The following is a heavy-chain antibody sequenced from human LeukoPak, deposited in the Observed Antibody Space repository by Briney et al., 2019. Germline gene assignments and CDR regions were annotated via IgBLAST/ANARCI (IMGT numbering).Heavy chain of an antibody. Sequence: SETLSLTCTVSGGSISSYYWSWIRQPPGKGLEWIGYISYSGNTNYNPSLKSRVTISLDTSKAQFSLKLRSVTAADTAVYYCAKIGDAGLGSHDYWGQGTLVTISS. V-gene: IGHV4-59*08. J-gene: IGHJ4*02. CDR3: AKIGDAGLGSHDY. D-gene: IGHD3-10*01. CDR1: GGSISSYY. CDR2: ISYSGNT.